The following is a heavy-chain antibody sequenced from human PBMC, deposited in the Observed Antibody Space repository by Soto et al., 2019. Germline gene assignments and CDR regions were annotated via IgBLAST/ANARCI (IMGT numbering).Heavy chain of an antibody. CDR3: GGSEGYSGRAPQRN. CDR2: MNPNSGNT. D-gene: IGHD1-26*01. J-gene: IGHJ4*02. V-gene: IGHV1-8*01. Sequence: QVQLVQSGAEVKKPGASVKVSCKASGYTFTSYDINWVRQATGQGLEWMGWMNPNSGNTGYAQKFQGRVTMTRNTSINTAYMELRSLRSEDTAVYYCGGSEGYSGRAPQRNWGQGTLVTVSS. CDR1: GYTFTSYD.